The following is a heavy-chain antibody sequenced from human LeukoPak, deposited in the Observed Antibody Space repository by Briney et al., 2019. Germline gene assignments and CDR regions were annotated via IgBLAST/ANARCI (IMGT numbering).Heavy chain of an antibody. CDR3: AKTTEQWLVRYPFDY. Sequence: PGGSLRLSCAASGFTFSSYAMSWVRQAPGKGLEWVSAISGSGGSTYYADSVKGRFTISRDNSKNTLYLQMNSLRAEDTAVYYCAKTTEQWLVRYPFDYWGQGTLVTVSS. J-gene: IGHJ4*02. V-gene: IGHV3-23*01. D-gene: IGHD6-19*01. CDR1: GFTFSSYA. CDR2: ISGSGGST.